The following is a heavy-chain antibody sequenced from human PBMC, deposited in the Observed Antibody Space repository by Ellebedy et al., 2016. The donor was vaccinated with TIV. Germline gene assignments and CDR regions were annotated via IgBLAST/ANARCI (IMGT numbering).Heavy chain of an antibody. CDR1: GFTFSSYA. V-gene: IGHV3-23*01. J-gene: IGHJ4*02. Sequence: GGSLRLSXAASGFTFSSYAMSWVRQAPGKGLEWVSTISFSGESTNHADSVKGRFTISRDSSKNTLYLQMNSPRGDDTAVYYCAKHVGPTMVRGVLGYWGQGTLVTVSS. CDR3: AKHVGPTMVRGVLGY. CDR2: ISFSGEST. D-gene: IGHD3-10*01.